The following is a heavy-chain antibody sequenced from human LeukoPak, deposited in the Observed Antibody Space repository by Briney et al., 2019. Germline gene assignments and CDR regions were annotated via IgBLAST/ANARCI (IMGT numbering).Heavy chain of an antibody. V-gene: IGHV3-7*01. D-gene: IGHD3-9*01. CDR1: GFTFSSYW. CDR3: ARDVGSYYDILTGYYARGWFDP. CDR2: INQDGSEK. Sequence: PGGSLRLSCVVSGFTFSSYWMSWVRQVPGKGLEWVANINQDGSEKYYVDSVKGRFTISRDNAKNSLYLQMNSLRAEHTAVYYCARDVGSYYDILTGYYARGWFDPWGQGTLVTVSS. J-gene: IGHJ5*02.